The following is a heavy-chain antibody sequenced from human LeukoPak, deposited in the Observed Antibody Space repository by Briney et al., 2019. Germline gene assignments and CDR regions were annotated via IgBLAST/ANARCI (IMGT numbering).Heavy chain of an antibody. CDR3: ARGNYDILTGYSDAFDI. Sequence: SGPTLVNPTQTPTLTCTFSGFSLSTSGMRVSWIRQPPGKALEWLARIDWDDDKFYSTSLKARLTISKDTSKNQVVLTMTNMDPVDTATYYCARGNYDILTGYSDAFDIWGQGTMVTVSS. D-gene: IGHD3-9*01. CDR2: IDWDDDK. CDR1: GFSLSTSGMR. J-gene: IGHJ3*02. V-gene: IGHV2-70*04.